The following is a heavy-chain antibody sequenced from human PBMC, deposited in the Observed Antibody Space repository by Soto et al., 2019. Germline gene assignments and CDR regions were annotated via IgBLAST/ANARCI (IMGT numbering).Heavy chain of an antibody. J-gene: IGHJ3*02. V-gene: IGHV4-59*01. CDR2: IYYTGST. D-gene: IGHD2-21*02. CDR3: AVTRGGAHPHDI. Sequence: PSETLSLTCNSSGGPLSSFYYSWIRQAPGKGLEWIGYIYYTGSTNYNPSLKSRVTMSVDTSKNQFSLELTSVTAADTAVYFCAVTRGGAHPHDIWGQGTMVTVSS. CDR1: GGPLSSFY.